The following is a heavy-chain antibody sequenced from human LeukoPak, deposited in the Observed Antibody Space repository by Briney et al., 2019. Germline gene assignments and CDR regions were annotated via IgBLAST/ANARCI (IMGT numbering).Heavy chain of an antibody. CDR1: GGSISSSSYY. CDR3: ARSYYYGSGSYYSSYFDY. V-gene: IGHV4-61*05. D-gene: IGHD3-10*01. CDR2: IYYSGST. Sequence: PSETLSLTCTVSGGSISSSSYYWSWIRQPPGKGLEWIGYIYYSGSTNYNPSLKSRVTISVDTSKNQFSLKLSSVTAADTAVYYCARSYYYGSGSYYSSYFDYWGQGTLVTVSS. J-gene: IGHJ4*02.